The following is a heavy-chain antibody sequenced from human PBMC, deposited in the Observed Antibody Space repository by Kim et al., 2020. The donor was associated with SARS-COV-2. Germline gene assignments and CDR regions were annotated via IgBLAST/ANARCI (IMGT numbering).Heavy chain of an antibody. D-gene: IGHD3-22*01. J-gene: IGHJ6*02. CDR3: ARGPFITMKNYYGMDV. CDR1: GGSFSGYY. CDR2: INHSGST. V-gene: IGHV4-34*01. Sequence: SETLSLTCAVYGGSFSGYYWSWIRQPPGKGLEWIGEINHSGSTNYNPSLKSRVTISVDTSKNQFSLKLSSVTAADTAVYYCARGPFITMKNYYGMDVWGQGTTVTVSS.